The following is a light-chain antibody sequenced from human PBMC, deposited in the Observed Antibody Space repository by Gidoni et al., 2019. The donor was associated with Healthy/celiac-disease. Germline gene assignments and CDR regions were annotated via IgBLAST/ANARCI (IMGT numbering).Light chain of an antibody. Sequence: EIVLTQSPGTLSLSPGERATLSCRASQSVSSSYLAWYQQKPGQAPRLLIYGASSRATGIPDRFSGSGSGTDFTLPLSRLEPEDFAVYYCQQYGSSLLYTFGQGTKLEIK. CDR2: GAS. V-gene: IGKV3-20*01. CDR3: QQYGSSLLYT. CDR1: QSVSSSY. J-gene: IGKJ2*01.